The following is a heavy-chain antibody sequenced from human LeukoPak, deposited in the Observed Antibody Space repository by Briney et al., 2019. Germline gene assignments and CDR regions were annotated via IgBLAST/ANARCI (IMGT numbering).Heavy chain of an antibody. CDR1: GGSISSYY. CDR3: ARQNYYAPLDP. CDR2: IYYSGST. J-gene: IGHJ5*02. D-gene: IGHD3-10*01. Sequence: SETLSITCTVSGGSISSYYWSWIRQPPGKGLEWIGYIYYSGSTNYNPSLKSRVTISVDTSKNQFSLKLSSVTAADTAVYYCARQNYYAPLDPWGQGTLVTGSS. V-gene: IGHV4-59*08.